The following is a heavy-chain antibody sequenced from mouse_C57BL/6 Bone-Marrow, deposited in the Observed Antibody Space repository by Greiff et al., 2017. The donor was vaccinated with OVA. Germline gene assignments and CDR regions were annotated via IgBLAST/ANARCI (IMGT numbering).Heavy chain of an antibody. CDR1: GFTFNTYA. Sequence: DVMLVESGGGLVQPKGSLKLSCAASGFTFNTYAMHWVRQAPGKGLAWVARIRSKSSNYATYYADSVKDRFLISRDDSQSMRYLQMNNLKTEDTAMYYCVRGSLYYYGSSYDGYAKGYWGQGTSVTVSS. J-gene: IGHJ4*01. CDR2: IRSKSSNYAT. V-gene: IGHV10-3*01. CDR3: VRGSLYYYGSSYDGYAKGY. D-gene: IGHD1-1*01.